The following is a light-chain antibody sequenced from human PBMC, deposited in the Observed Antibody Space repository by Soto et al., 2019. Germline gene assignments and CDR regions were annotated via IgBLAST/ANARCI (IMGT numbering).Light chain of an antibody. CDR3: QSFDGTLSDVV. V-gene: IGLV1-40*01. CDR1: SSKFGADFD. J-gene: IGLJ2*01. CDR2: RNN. Sequence: QSVLTRPPSVSGAPGQRVTIPCTESSSKFGADFDVHWYQQLPGTAPKLLIYRNNNRASGVPDRFSGSRSGTSASLAITGLQAEDEADYYCQSFDGTLSDVVFGGGTKVTVL.